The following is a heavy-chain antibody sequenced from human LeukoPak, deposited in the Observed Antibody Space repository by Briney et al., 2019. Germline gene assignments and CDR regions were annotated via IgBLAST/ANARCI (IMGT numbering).Heavy chain of an antibody. CDR3: ARVQLPYYYYGMDV. V-gene: IGHV4-39*07. CDR2: IYYSGST. Sequence: SETLSLTCTVSGGSISSSSYYWGWIRQPPGKGLEWIGSIYYSGSTYYNPSLKSRVTISVDTSKNQFSLKLSSVTAADTAVHYCARVQLPYYYYGMDVWGQGTTVTVSS. J-gene: IGHJ6*02. CDR1: GGSISSSSYY. D-gene: IGHD5-18*01.